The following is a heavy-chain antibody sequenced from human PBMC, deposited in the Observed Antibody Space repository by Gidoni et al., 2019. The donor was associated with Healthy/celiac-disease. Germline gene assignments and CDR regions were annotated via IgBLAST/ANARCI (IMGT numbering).Heavy chain of an antibody. J-gene: IGHJ4*02. V-gene: IGHV3-48*02. CDR1: GFTFSSYS. D-gene: IGHD6-19*01. Sequence: EVQLVESGGGLVQPGGSLRLSCAASGFTFSSYSMNWVRQAPGKGLEWVSYISSSSSTIYYADSVKGRFTISRDNAKNSLYLQMNSLRDEDTAVYYCARPYSSGWYTGFGYWGQGTLVTVSS. CDR3: ARPYSSGWYTGFGY. CDR2: ISSSSSTI.